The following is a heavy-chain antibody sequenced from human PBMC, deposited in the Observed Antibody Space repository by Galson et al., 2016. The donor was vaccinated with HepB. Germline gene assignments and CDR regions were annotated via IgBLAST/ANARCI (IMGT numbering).Heavy chain of an antibody. CDR2: IHAGGAT. V-gene: IGHV3-66*01. CDR1: GFSVGGDY. J-gene: IGHJ5*01. D-gene: IGHD2-15*01. CDR3: ARGINSDS. Sequence: SLRLSCAASGFSVGGDYLSWVRQAPGKGLEWVSVIHAGGATFYAESVKGRFTSSRDSSTNSLSLQMNGLRAEDSGLYYCARGINSDSWGQGTLVTVSS.